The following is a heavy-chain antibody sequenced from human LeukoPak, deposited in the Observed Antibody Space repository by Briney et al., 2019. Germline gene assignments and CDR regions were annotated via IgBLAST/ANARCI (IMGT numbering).Heavy chain of an antibody. CDR3: AGDAVGAHRWNYYYYMDV. J-gene: IGHJ6*03. D-gene: IGHD1-26*01. CDR2: INPNSGGT. CDR1: GYTFTGYY. V-gene: IGHV1-2*02. Sequence: ASVKVSCRASGYTFTGYYMHWVRQAPGQGLEWMGWINPNSGGTNYAQKFQGRVTMTRDTSISTAYMELSRLRSDDTAVYYCAGDAVGAHRWNYYYYMDVWGKGTTVTVSS.